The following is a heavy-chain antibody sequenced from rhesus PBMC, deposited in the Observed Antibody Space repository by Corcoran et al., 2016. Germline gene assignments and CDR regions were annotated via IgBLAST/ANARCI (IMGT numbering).Heavy chain of an antibody. V-gene: IGHV1-111*01. Sequence: EVQLVQSGAEVKKPGASVKISCKASGSTFTDYYLPWVRQAPGKGLEWMGRVNPEDGEADYEQKFQDRVTITRDTSTDTAYMELSSLRSEDTAVYYCATGTVGVTLDVWGRGVLVTVSS. J-gene: IGHJ5-2*02. CDR3: ATGTVGVTLDV. CDR1: GSTFTDYY. D-gene: IGHD4-29*01. CDR2: VNPEDGEA.